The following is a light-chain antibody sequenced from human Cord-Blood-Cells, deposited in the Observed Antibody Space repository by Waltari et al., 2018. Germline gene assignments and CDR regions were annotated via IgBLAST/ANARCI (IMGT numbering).Light chain of an antibody. CDR2: SNN. J-gene: IGLJ3*02. Sequence: QSVLTQPPSASGTPGQRVTISCSGSSSNIGSNTVNWYQQLPGTAPKLLIYSNNQRTSGVPDRFSGSKSGTSASLAISGLQSADEADYYCAAWDDSLNGPVFGGGTKLTVL. CDR1: SSNIGSNT. V-gene: IGLV1-44*01. CDR3: AAWDDSLNGPV.